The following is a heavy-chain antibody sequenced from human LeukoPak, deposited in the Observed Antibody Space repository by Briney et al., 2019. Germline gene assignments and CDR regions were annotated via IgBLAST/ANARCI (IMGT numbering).Heavy chain of an antibody. CDR3: ARGLGIAVAGKVNAFVI. Sequence: SETLSLTCAVYGGSFSGYYWSWIRQPPGKGLEWIGEINHSGSTNYNPSLKSRVTISVDTSKNQFSLKLSSVTAADTAVYYCARGLGIAVAGKVNAFVIWGQGTMVTVSS. J-gene: IGHJ3*02. V-gene: IGHV4-34*01. CDR1: GGSFSGYY. D-gene: IGHD6-19*01. CDR2: INHSGST.